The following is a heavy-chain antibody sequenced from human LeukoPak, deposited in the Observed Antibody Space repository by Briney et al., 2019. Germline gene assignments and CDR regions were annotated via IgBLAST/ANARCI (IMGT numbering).Heavy chain of an antibody. D-gene: IGHD2-2*01. J-gene: IGHJ3*01. V-gene: IGHV4-39*07. Sequence: SETLSLTCTVSGGSISSSSYYWGWIRQPPGKGLEWIGNMYYSGSTYYNPSLKSRVTISVDTSKNQLSLNLSSVTAADTAMYYCARDHCTSTSCIIVDAFDLWGRGTLVTVSS. CDR3: ARDHCTSTSCIIVDAFDL. CDR1: GGSISSSSYY. CDR2: MYYSGST.